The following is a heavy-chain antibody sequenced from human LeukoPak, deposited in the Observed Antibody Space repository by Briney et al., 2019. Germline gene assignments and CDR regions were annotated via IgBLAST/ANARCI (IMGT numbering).Heavy chain of an antibody. CDR3: ARHGTHSSGYYTSAFDI. V-gene: IGHV5-10-1*01. J-gene: IGHJ3*02. D-gene: IGHD3-22*01. CDR1: EYSFTSYW. Sequence: GESLKISCRGSEYSFTSYWISWVRQMPGKGLEWMGRIDPSDSYTNYSPSFQGHVTISADKSISTAYLQWSSLKASDTAMYYCARHGTHSSGYYTSAFDIWGQGTMVTVSS. CDR2: IDPSDSYT.